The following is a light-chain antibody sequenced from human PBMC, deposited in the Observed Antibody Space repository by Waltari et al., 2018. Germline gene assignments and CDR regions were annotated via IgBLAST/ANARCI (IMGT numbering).Light chain of an antibody. CDR2: EVT. J-gene: IGLJ3*02. CDR3: LSYTRKTASVV. V-gene: IGLV2-23*02. Sequence: QPALTQPASVSGSPGQSITISCTGSSNDIGNSNHVCWYQPHPGKAPRLIISEVTVRPPGGSDRFSGSKSGNTAALTISGLQAEDEADYYCLSYTRKTASVVFGGGTKLTVL. CDR1: SNDIGNSNH.